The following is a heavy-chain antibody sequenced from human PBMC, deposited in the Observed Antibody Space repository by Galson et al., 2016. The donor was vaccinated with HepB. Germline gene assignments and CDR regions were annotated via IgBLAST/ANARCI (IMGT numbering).Heavy chain of an antibody. D-gene: IGHD3-22*01. CDR1: GFTFGSYA. Sequence: SLRLSCAASGFTFGSYAMSWVRQAPGKGLEWVSVISGNGGSTKYADSEKGRFTISRDNSKNTLYLQMNSLRAEDTAVYYCAKVLSDSSGYYRDPFDYWGQGTLVTVSS. V-gene: IGHV3-23*01. J-gene: IGHJ4*02. CDR3: AKVLSDSSGYYRDPFDY. CDR2: ISGNGGST.